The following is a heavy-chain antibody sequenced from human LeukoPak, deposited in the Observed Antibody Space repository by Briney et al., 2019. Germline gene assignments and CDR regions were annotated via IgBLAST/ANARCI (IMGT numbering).Heavy chain of an antibody. V-gene: IGHV1-8*01. CDR1: GYTFTSYD. J-gene: IGHJ4*02. Sequence: ASVKVSCKASGYTFTSYDINWVRQATGQGLEWMGWMSPNSANTGYAQKFQGRVTMTRNTSISTAYMELSGLRSKDTAVYYCARDSGGLNYDYWGQGTLVTVSS. CDR2: MSPNSANT. D-gene: IGHD1-26*01. CDR3: ARDSGGLNYDY.